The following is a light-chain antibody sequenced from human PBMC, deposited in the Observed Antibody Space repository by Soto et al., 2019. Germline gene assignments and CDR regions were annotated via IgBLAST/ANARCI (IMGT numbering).Light chain of an antibody. Sequence: QSVLTQPRSVSGSPGQSVTISCTGTSSDVGGYNYVSWYQQHPGKAPKLMIFDVSRRPSGVPDRFSGSKSGNTASLTVSGLQAEDEAYYYCMSYAGSNNLMVFGEGTKLTVL. CDR2: DVS. V-gene: IGLV2-8*01. CDR3: MSYAGSNNLMV. J-gene: IGLJ2*01. CDR1: SSDVGGYNY.